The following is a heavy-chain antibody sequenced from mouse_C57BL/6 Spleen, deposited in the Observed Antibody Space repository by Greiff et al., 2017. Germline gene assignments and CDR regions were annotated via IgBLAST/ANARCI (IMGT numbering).Heavy chain of an antibody. J-gene: IGHJ1*03. V-gene: IGHV1-69*01. Sequence: QVQLQQSGAELVMPGASVKLSCKASGYTFTSYWMHWVKQRPGQGLEWIGEIDPSDSYTNYNQKFKGKSTLTVDKSSSTAYMQLSSLTSEDSAVYYCARGAGVVADWYFDVWGTGTTVTVSS. CDR2: IDPSDSYT. D-gene: IGHD1-1*01. CDR1: GYTFTSYW. CDR3: ARGAGVVADWYFDV.